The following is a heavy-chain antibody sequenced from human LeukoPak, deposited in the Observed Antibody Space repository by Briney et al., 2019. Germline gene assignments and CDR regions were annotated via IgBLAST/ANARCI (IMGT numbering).Heavy chain of an antibody. J-gene: IGHJ6*04. CDR2: IIPIFGTA. Sequence: SVKVSCKASGGTFSSYAISWVRQAPGQGLEWMGGIIPIFGTANYAQKFQGRVTITADESMSTAYMELSSLRSEDTAVYYCARVGERSGDSALYYYYGMDVWGKGTTVTVSS. CDR1: GGTFSSYA. V-gene: IGHV1-69*01. CDR3: ARVGERSGDSALYYYYGMDV. D-gene: IGHD4-17*01.